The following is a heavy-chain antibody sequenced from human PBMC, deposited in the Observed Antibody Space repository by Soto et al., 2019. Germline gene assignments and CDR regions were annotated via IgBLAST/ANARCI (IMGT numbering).Heavy chain of an antibody. Sequence: QVQLQESGPGLVKPSGTLSLTCAVSGGSISSSNWWSWVRQPPGKGLEWIGEIYHSGSTNYNPSLKSRVTISVDKSKNQFSLTLSSVTAADTAVYYCARDRVSSSWYADYYYYGMDVWGQGTTVTVSS. J-gene: IGHJ6*02. V-gene: IGHV4-4*02. CDR2: IYHSGST. D-gene: IGHD6-13*01. CDR1: GGSISSSNW. CDR3: ARDRVSSSWYADYYYYGMDV.